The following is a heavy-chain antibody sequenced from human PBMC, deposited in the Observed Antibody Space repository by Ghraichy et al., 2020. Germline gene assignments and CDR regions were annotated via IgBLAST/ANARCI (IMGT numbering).Heavy chain of an antibody. V-gene: IGHV3-15*01. Sequence: GESLNISCAASGFTFSNAWMSWVRQAPGKGLEWVGRIKSKTDGGTTDYAAPVKGRFTISRDDSKNTLYLQMNSLKTEDTAVYYCTPLGGYGRWGFDYWGQGTLVTVSS. D-gene: IGHD3-10*01. CDR3: TPLGGYGRWGFDY. CDR1: GFTFSNAW. CDR2: IKSKTDGGTT. J-gene: IGHJ4*02.